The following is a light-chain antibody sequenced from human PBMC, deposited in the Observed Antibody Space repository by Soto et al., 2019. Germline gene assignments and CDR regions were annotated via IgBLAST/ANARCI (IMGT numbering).Light chain of an antibody. V-gene: IGLV1-47*02. CDR3: AAWDDSLSGVV. CDR2: SHN. Sequence: QSVLTQPPSASGTPGQRVTISCSGSSSNIGSNYVYWYQQLPGTAPKLLIYSHNYRPSGVPDRFSGSKSGTSASLAISGLRSEDEADYYCAAWDDSLSGVVFGGGTKLTVL. CDR1: SSNIGSNY. J-gene: IGLJ2*01.